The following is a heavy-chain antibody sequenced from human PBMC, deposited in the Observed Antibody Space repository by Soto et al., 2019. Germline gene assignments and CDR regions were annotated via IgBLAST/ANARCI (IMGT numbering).Heavy chain of an antibody. J-gene: IGHJ3*02. Sequence: ASVKVSCKASGYIFTSYCINWVREAPGQGLEWMGWISAYNGNTNYAQKLQGRVTMTTDTSTSTAYMELRSLRSDDTAVYYCARDYFVVVPAAPNPDAFDIWGQGTMVTVS. V-gene: IGHV1-18*01. D-gene: IGHD2-2*01. CDR1: GYIFTSYC. CDR3: ARDYFVVVPAAPNPDAFDI. CDR2: ISAYNGNT.